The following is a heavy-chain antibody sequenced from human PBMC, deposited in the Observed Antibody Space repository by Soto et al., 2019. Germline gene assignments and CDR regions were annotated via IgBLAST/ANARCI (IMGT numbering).Heavy chain of an antibody. V-gene: IGHV4-39*07. CDR3: ARGWYYFDV. Sequence: PSETLSLTCTVSGGSISSSSYYWGWIRQPPGKGLEWIGSIYYGGTTYYNPSLRSRLAISIDTSKNQFSLRLSSVTAADTALYYCARGWYYFDVWGQGSLVTVSS. J-gene: IGHJ4*02. CDR1: GGSISSSSYY. CDR2: IYYGGTT. D-gene: IGHD2-15*01.